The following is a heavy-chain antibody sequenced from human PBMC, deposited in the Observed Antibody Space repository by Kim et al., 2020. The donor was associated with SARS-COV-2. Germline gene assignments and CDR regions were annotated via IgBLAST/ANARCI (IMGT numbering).Heavy chain of an antibody. V-gene: IGHV4-39*07. CDR1: GGSISSSSYY. D-gene: IGHD6-19*01. J-gene: IGHJ4*02. CDR3: AREKWLDGGIDY. CDR2: IYYSGST. Sequence: SETLSLTCTVSGGSISSSSYYWGWIRQPPGKGLEWIGSIYYSGSTYYNPSLKSRVTISVDTSKNQFSLKLSSVTAADTAVYYCAREKWLDGGIDYWGQGT.